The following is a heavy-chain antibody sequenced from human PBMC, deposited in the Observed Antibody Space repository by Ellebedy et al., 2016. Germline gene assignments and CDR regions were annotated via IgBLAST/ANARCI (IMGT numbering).Heavy chain of an antibody. D-gene: IGHD3-10*01. CDR3: ARSGRGYYYMDV. Sequence: GESLKISXAASGFTFSSYAMHWVRQAPGKGLEWVAVISYDGSNKYYADSVKGRFTISRDNAKNSLYLQMNSLRAEDTAVYYCARSGRGYYYMDVWGKGTTVTVSS. J-gene: IGHJ6*03. V-gene: IGHV3-30-3*01. CDR1: GFTFSSYA. CDR2: ISYDGSNK.